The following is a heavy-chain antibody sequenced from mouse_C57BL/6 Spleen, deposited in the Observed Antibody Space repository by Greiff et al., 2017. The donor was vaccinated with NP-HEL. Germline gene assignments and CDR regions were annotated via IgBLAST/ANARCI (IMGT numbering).Heavy chain of an antibody. V-gene: IGHV5-9*01. CDR3: ARLRDYDGLLAMDY. J-gene: IGHJ4*01. CDR2: ISGGGGNT. D-gene: IGHD2-4*01. Sequence: EVKLVESGGGLVKPGGSLKLSCAASGFTFSSYTMSWVRQTPEKRLEWVATISGGGGNTYYPDSVKGRFPISRDNAKNTLYLQMSSLRSEDTALYYCARLRDYDGLLAMDYWGQGTSVTVSS. CDR1: GFTFSSYT.